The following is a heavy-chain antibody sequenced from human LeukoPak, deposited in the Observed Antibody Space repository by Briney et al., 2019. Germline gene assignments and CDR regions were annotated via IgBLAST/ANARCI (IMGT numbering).Heavy chain of an antibody. Sequence: SVKVSCKASGGTFSSYAISWVRQAPGQGLEWMGGIIPIFGTANYAQKFRGRVTITADESTSTAYMELSSLRSEDTAVYYCARDRRGGGKALAGWGQGTLVTVSS. CDR3: ARDRRGGGKALAG. J-gene: IGHJ4*02. CDR2: IIPIFGTA. V-gene: IGHV1-69*13. CDR1: GGTFSSYA. D-gene: IGHD6-19*01.